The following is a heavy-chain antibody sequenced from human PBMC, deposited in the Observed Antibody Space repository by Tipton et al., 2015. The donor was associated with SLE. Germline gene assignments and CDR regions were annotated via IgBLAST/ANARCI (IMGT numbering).Heavy chain of an antibody. J-gene: IGHJ3*02. V-gene: IGHV4-34*01. D-gene: IGHD1-26*01. CDR3: ARTIYGSATNAFDI. Sequence: TLSLTCAVYGGSFSGYYWSWIRQPPGKGLEWIGEINHSGSTNYNPSLKSRVTISVDTSKNQFSLKLSSVTAADTAVYYCARTIYGSATNAFDIWGQGTMVTVSS. CDR1: GGSFSGYY. CDR2: INHSGST.